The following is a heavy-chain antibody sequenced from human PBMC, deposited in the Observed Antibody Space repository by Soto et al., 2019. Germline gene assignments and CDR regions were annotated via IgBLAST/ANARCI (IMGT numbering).Heavy chain of an antibody. J-gene: IGHJ4*02. V-gene: IGHV1-18*01. D-gene: IGHD3-9*01. Sequence: ASVKVSCKASGYTFTSYGISWVRQAPGQGLEWMGWISAYNGNTNYAQKLQGRVTMTTDTSTSTAHMELRSLRSDDTAFYYCARVVYDILTGYYMVFDYWGQGTLVTVSS. CDR3: ARVVYDILTGYYMVFDY. CDR1: GYTFTSYG. CDR2: ISAYNGNT.